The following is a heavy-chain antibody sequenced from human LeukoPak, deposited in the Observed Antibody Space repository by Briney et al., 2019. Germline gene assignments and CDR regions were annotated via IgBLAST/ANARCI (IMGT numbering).Heavy chain of an antibody. D-gene: IGHD3/OR15-3a*01. J-gene: IGHJ5*01. CDR2: INPNSGDT. Sequence: ASVTVSCKSSGFPFTAYFIHWVRQAPGQGLEWMGWINPNSGDTNYARKFQGRLALTRDTSISTAYMQLSGLTSDDTALYYCAREGLSLINFDSWGQGTLITVSS. V-gene: IGHV1-2*02. CDR1: GFPFTAYF. CDR3: AREGLSLINFDS.